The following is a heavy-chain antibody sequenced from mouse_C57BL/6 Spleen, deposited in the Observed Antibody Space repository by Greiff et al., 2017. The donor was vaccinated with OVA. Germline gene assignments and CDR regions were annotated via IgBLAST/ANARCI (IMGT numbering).Heavy chain of an antibody. J-gene: IGHJ2*01. CDR2: ISSGGSYT. D-gene: IGHD2-5*01. Sequence: KLMESGGDLVKPGGSLKLSCAASVFAFSSYGMSWVRQTPDKRLEWVATISSGGSYTYYPDSVKGRFTISRDNAKNTLYLQMSSLKSEDTAMYYCANSNLYFDYWGQGTTLTVSS. CDR3: ANSNLYFDY. CDR1: VFAFSSYG. V-gene: IGHV5-6*02.